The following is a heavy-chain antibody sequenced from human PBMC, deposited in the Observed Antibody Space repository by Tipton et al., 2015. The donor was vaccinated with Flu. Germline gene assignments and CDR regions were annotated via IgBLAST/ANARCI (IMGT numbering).Heavy chain of an antibody. CDR1: GDSIGSRYY. V-gene: IGHV4-38-2*02. CDR2: IHRSGNT. Sequence: TLSLTCSVSGDSIGSRYYWGWIRQPPGKGLEWIGNIHRSGNTYHNPSLKSRVTISVDTSKNQFSLKLTSVTAADTAVYYCAKDPFGDFDGGWFDSWGQGALVTVSS. CDR3: AKDPFGDFDGGWFDS. J-gene: IGHJ5*01. D-gene: IGHD4-17*01.